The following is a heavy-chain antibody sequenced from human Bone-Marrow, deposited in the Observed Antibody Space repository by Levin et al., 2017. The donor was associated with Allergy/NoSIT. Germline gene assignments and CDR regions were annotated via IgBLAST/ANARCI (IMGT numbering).Heavy chain of an antibody. Sequence: GGSLRLSCAASGFTFDDYAMHWVRQAPGKGLEWVSGISWNSGSIGYADSVKGRFTISRDNAKNSLYLQMNSLRAEDTALYYCAKDMYSGYDWVFDYWGQGTLVTVSS. V-gene: IGHV3-9*01. J-gene: IGHJ4*02. CDR3: AKDMYSGYDWVFDY. D-gene: IGHD5-12*01. CDR1: GFTFDDYA. CDR2: ISWNSGSI.